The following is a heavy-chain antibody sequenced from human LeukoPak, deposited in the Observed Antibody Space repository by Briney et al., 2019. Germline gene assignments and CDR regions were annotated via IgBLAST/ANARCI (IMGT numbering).Heavy chain of an antibody. V-gene: IGHV4-39*07. CDR1: GGSISSSSYY. CDR3: ARIDYCSSTSCCVHYYMDV. J-gene: IGHJ6*03. CDR2: IYYSGST. D-gene: IGHD2-2*01. Sequence: SETLSLTCTVSGGSISSSSYYWGWIRQPPGKGLEWIGSIYYSGSTYYNPSLKSRVTISVDTSKNQFSLKLSSVTAADTAVYYCARIDYCSSTSCCVHYYMDVWGKGTTVTVSS.